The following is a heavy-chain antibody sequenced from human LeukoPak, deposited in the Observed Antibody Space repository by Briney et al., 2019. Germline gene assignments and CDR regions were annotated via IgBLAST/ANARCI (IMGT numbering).Heavy chain of an antibody. V-gene: IGHV4-34*01. Sequence: SETLSLTCAVYGGSFSGYYWSWIRQPPGKGLEWIGEINHSGSTNYNPSLKSRVTISVDTSKNQFSLKLSSVTAADTAVYYCARGTAPMRRTAARPRNPNWFDPWGQGTLVTVSS. CDR3: ARGTAPMRRTAARPRNPNWFDP. CDR1: GGSFSGYY. CDR2: INHSGST. J-gene: IGHJ5*02. D-gene: IGHD6-6*01.